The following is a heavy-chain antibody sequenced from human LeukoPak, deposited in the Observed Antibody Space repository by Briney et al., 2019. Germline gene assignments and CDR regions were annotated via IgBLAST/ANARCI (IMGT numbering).Heavy chain of an antibody. CDR2: ISGSGGST. V-gene: IGHV3-23*01. Sequence: PGGSLRLSCAASGFTFSSYSMNWVRQAPGKGLEWVSAISGSGGSTYYADSVKGRFTISRDNSKNTLYLQMNSLRAEDTAVYYCAKGHSSSWYLLFDYWGQGTLVTVSS. CDR3: AKGHSSSWYLLFDY. J-gene: IGHJ4*02. CDR1: GFTFSSYS. D-gene: IGHD6-13*01.